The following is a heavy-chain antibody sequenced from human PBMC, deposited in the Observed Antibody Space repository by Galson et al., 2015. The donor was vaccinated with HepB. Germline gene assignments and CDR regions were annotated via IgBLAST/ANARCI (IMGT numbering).Heavy chain of an antibody. D-gene: IGHD6-19*01. CDR2: IWYDGSNK. V-gene: IGHV3-33*01. CDR1: GFTFSSYG. J-gene: IGHJ6*02. CDR3: AREGCSSGLENSGCHGMDV. Sequence: SLRLSCAASGFTFSSYGMHWVRQAPGKGLEWVAVIWYDGSNKYYADSVKGRFTISRDNSKNTLYLQMNSLRAEDTAVYYCAREGCSSGLENSGCHGMDVWGQGTTVTVSS.